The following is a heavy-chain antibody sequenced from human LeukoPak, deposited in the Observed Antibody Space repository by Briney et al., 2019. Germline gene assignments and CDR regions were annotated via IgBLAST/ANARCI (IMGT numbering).Heavy chain of an antibody. J-gene: IGHJ4*02. CDR1: GDSVSTNNVA. V-gene: IGHV6-1*01. D-gene: IGHD3-16*01. CDR3: ARENLGAAYFDF. CDR2: TYYRSKWYN. Sequence: SQTLSLTCAISGDSVSTNNVAWNWIRQSPSRGLEWLGRTYYRSKWYNDYAVSVKSRITINPDTSKNQFSLQLNSATPDDTAVYYCARENLGAAYFDFWGQGTLVTVSS.